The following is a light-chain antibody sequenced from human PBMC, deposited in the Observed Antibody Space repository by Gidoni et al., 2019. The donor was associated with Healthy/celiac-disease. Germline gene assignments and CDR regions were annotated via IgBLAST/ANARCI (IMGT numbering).Light chain of an antibody. J-gene: IGKJ5*01. CDR2: GAS. CDR1: QSVSSSY. CDR3: QQYGSSAIT. V-gene: IGKV3-20*01. Sequence: EIVLTQSTGTLSLSPGESATLSCRASQSVSSSYLAWYQQKPGQAPRLLIYGASSRATGIPDRFSGSGSGTDFTLTISRLEPEDFAVYYCQQYGSSAITFGQXTRLEIK.